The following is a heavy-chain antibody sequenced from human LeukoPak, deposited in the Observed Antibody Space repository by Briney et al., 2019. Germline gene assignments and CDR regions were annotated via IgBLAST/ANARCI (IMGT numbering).Heavy chain of an antibody. D-gene: IGHD1-26*01. CDR2: TIPIFGTA. CDR3: ARAKLYSGSYYAFDY. V-gene: IGHV1-69*13. J-gene: IGHJ4*02. CDR1: GGTFSSYG. Sequence: SVTVSCKASGGTFSSYGISWVRQAPGQGLEWMGGTIPIFGTASFAQKFQGRVTITADESTSTAYMELSSLRSGDTAVYYCARAKLYSGSYYAFDYWGQGTLVTVSS.